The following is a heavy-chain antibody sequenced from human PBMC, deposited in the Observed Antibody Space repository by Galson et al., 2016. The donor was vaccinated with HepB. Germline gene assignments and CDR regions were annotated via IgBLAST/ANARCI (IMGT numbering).Heavy chain of an antibody. J-gene: IGHJ4*02. CDR3: ATYYYNSSGYYSSDY. CDR1: GYSFASYS. Sequence: QSGAEVKKPGESLRISCKASGYSFASYSISWVRQMPGKGLERMGKIAPSDSYTNYSPSFQGHVSISADKSISTAYLQWSSLKASDSAVYYCATYYYNSSGYYSSDYWGQGTLVTVSS. D-gene: IGHD3-22*01. V-gene: IGHV5-10-1*01. CDR2: IAPSDSYT.